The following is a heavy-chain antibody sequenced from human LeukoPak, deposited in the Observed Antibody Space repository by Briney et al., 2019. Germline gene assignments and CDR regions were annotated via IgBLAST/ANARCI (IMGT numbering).Heavy chain of an antibody. V-gene: IGHV3-74*01. D-gene: IGHD2-2*01. Sequence: GGSLRLSCAASGFTFSTYWMHWVRQAPGKGLVWVSRINTDGSNTNYADSVKGRFTISRDNAENTLYLQMNSLRVEDTAVYYRARAEDCSSTSCPRAFDIWGQGTMVTVSS. CDR1: GFTFSTYW. CDR2: INTDGSNT. CDR3: ARAEDCSSTSCPRAFDI. J-gene: IGHJ3*02.